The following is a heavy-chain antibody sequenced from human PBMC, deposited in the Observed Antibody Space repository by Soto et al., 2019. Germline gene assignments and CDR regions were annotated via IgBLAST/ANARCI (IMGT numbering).Heavy chain of an antibody. CDR2: IWYDGSNK. D-gene: IGHD4-17*01. CDR1: GFTFSSYG. Sequence: QVQLVESGGGVVQPGRSLRLSCAASGFTFSSYGMHWVRQAPGKGLEWVAVIWYDGSNKYYADSVKGRFTISRDNSKNTLYLQMNSLRAEDTAVYYCAREGSYGDYGFDYWDQGTLVTVSS. V-gene: IGHV3-33*01. CDR3: AREGSYGDYGFDY. J-gene: IGHJ4*02.